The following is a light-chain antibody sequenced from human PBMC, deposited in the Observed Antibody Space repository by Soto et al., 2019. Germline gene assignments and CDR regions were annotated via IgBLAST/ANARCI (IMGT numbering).Light chain of an antibody. CDR1: QSISSY. CDR2: DAS. CDR3: QKYDSLPLT. Sequence: DIQMTQSPSSLSASVGDRVTITCRASQSISSYLNWYQHKEGKAPKLLIYDASNLETGVPSRFSGSGSGKDFTLTISSLQPEDIATYYCQKYDSLPLTFGPGTKVDIK. J-gene: IGKJ3*01. V-gene: IGKV1-33*01.